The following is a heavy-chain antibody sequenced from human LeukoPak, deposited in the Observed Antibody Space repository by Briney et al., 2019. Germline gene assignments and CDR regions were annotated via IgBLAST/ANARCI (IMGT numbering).Heavy chain of an antibody. D-gene: IGHD2-15*01. CDR3: ARTTEGYCRGRSCYSYYYYMDV. J-gene: IGHJ6*03. CDR2: IYTSGST. Sequence: SETLSLTCTVSGGSISSYYWSWIRQPAGKGLEWIGHIYTSGSTNYNPSLKSRVTISVDTSKNQFSLKLSSVPAAETAVYYCARTTEGYCRGRSCYSYYYYMDVWGKGTTVTVS. CDR1: GGSISSYY. V-gene: IGHV4-4*07.